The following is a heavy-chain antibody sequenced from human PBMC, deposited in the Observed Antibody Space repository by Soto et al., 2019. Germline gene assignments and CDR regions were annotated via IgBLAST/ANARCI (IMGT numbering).Heavy chain of an antibody. J-gene: IGHJ3*02. V-gene: IGHV1-2*02. Sequence: QVQLVQSGAEVKKPGASVKVSCKASGYTFTGYYMHWVRQAPGQGLEWMGWINPNSGGTNYAQKFQGRFTMTRDTSISTAYMELSRLRSDDTAVYYCARGWHSSGWPHDAFDIWGQGTMVTVSS. CDR3: ARGWHSSGWPHDAFDI. D-gene: IGHD6-19*01. CDR2: INPNSGGT. CDR1: GYTFTGYY.